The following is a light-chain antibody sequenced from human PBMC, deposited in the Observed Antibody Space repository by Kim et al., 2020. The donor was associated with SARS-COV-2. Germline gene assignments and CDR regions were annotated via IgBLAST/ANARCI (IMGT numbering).Light chain of an antibody. CDR3: QQYYSTPLT. CDR1: QSVLYSSNNKNY. J-gene: IGKJ4*01. CDR2: WAS. V-gene: IGKV4-1*01. Sequence: ATINCNSSQSVLYSSNNKNYLAWYHQKPGQPPKLLIYWASTRESGVPDRFSGSGSGTDFTLTISSLQAEDVAVYYCQQYYSTPLTFGGGTKVDIK.